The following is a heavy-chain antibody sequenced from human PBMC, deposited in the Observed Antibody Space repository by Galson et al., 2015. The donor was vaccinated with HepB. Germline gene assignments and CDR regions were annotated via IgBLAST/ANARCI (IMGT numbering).Heavy chain of an antibody. J-gene: IGHJ4*02. CDR2: VRRGGGTT. D-gene: IGHD3-16*01. CDR3: ERDAYYDYVWGSLDY. Sequence: SLRLSCGAAGVTFSNSAMHWGPQPAGIGLGCVSGVRRGGGTTYDADSVRGRFTISRDNSKNTLYLQMGSLRPEDMAVYYCERDAYYDYVWGSLDYWGQGTLVTVSS. CDR1: GVTFSNSA. V-gene: IGHV3-64*02.